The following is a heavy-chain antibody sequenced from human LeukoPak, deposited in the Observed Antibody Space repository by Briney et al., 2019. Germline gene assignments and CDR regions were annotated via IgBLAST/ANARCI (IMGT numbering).Heavy chain of an antibody. Sequence: GGSLRLSCAASGFTFSSYSMNWVRQAPGKGLEWVSSISSSSSYIYYADSVKGRFTISRDNAKNSLYLQMNSLRAEDTAVYYCARGPDSSSWYDAFDIWGQGTMVTVSS. CDR1: GFTFSSYS. V-gene: IGHV3-21*01. J-gene: IGHJ3*02. CDR2: ISSSSSYI. CDR3: ARGPDSSSWYDAFDI. D-gene: IGHD6-13*01.